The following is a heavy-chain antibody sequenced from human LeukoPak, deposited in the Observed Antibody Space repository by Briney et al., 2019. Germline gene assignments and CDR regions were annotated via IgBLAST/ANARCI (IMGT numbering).Heavy chain of an antibody. V-gene: IGHV3-33*01. CDR3: ARDHSYLIDY. J-gene: IGHJ4*02. D-gene: IGHD3-16*02. Sequence: GRSLRLSCAASGFTFSSYGMHWVRLAPGKGLEWVAVIWYDGSNKYYADSVKGRFTISRDNSKNTLYLQMNSLRAEDTAVYYCARDHSYLIDYWGQGTLVTVSS. CDR2: IWYDGSNK. CDR1: GFTFSSYG.